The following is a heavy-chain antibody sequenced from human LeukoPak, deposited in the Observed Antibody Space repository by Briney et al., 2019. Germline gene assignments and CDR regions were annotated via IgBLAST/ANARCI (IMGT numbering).Heavy chain of an antibody. CDR3: ARVGNGKVWFGYYFDY. Sequence: SETLSLTCTVSGGSISSYYWGWIRQPPGKGLEWIGSIYYSGSTYYNPSLKSRVTISVDTSKNQFSLKLSSVTAADTAVYYCARVGNGKVWFGYYFDYWGQGTLVTVSS. V-gene: IGHV4-39*07. D-gene: IGHD3-10*01. CDR2: IYYSGST. CDR1: GGSISSYY. J-gene: IGHJ4*02.